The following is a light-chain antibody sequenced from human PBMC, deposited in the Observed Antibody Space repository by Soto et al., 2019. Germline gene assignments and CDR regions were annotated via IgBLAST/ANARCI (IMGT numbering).Light chain of an antibody. CDR1: NIGGKS. Sequence: SYELTQPPSVSVAPGKTARITCGGDNIGGKSVHWYQQKPGQAPVLVIYYGNDRPSGIPERFSGSNSGNTATLTISRVEAGDEADYYCQVWDSSSDHVVFGGGTQLTVL. J-gene: IGLJ2*01. CDR3: QVWDSSSDHVV. CDR2: YGN. V-gene: IGLV3-21*04.